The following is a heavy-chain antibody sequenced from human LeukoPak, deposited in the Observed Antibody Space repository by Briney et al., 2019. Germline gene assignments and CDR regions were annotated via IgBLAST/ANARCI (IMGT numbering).Heavy chain of an antibody. CDR2: IYYSGST. D-gene: IGHD3-22*01. CDR1: GGSISSSSYY. Sequence: PSETLSLTCTVSGGSISSSSYYWGWIRQPPGKGLEWIGSIYYSGSTYYNPSLKSRVTISVDTSKNQFSLKLSSVTAADTAVYYCARWEGCYDSRAPFDYWGQGTLVTVSS. V-gene: IGHV4-39*01. J-gene: IGHJ4*02. CDR3: ARWEGCYDSRAPFDY.